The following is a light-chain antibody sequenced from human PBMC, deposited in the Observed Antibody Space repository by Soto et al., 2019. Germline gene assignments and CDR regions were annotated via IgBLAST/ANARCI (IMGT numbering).Light chain of an antibody. Sequence: QSALTQPASVSGSPGQSITISCTGTSSDVGRYNYVSWYQQHPGKAPKLVLYDVSHRPSGVSDRFSGSKSGDTAFLIISWLQPEDEADYYCNSYRSDNTRVFGTGTKVTVL. CDR3: NSYRSDNTRV. V-gene: IGLV2-14*03. CDR2: DVS. J-gene: IGLJ1*01. CDR1: SSDVGRYNY.